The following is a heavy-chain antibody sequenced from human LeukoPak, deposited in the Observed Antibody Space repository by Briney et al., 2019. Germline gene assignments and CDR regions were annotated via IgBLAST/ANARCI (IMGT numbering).Heavy chain of an antibody. Sequence: ASVKVSCKASGYTFTSYGISWVRQAPGQGLEWMRWISACNGNTNYAQKLQGRVTMTTDTSTSTAYMELRSLRSDDTAVYYCARVGRWYYYGSGSPYYYMDVWGKGTTVTVSS. CDR3: ARVGRWYYYGSGSPYYYMDV. D-gene: IGHD3-10*01. J-gene: IGHJ6*03. V-gene: IGHV1-18*01. CDR1: GYTFTSYG. CDR2: ISACNGNT.